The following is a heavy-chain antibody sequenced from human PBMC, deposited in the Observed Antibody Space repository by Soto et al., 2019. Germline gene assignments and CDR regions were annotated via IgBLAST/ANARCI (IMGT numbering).Heavy chain of an antibody. CDR2: IYYSVTT. D-gene: IGHD5-18*01. Sequence: SETLSLTCTFSGASISNNYWSWIRQPPGRGLEWIGYIYYSVTTNYNPSLKSRVTISIDTSKNQFSLKLSSVTAADTAVYYCARHDTDMAPFDYWGQGTLVTVSS. CDR3: ARHDTDMAPFDY. J-gene: IGHJ4*02. CDR1: GASISNNY. V-gene: IGHV4-59*08.